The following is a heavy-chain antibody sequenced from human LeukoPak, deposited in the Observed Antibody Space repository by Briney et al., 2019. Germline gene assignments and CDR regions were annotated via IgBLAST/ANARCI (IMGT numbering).Heavy chain of an antibody. Sequence: GGSLRLSCASSAFNFTAYWMHWVRQAPRQGLLWVARINSDGTTTNYADSVKGRFTISRDNAKNTLFLQMNSLRAEDTAVYFCAVSNGGYGPWGQGALVTVSS. CDR1: AFNFTAYW. D-gene: IGHD5-12*01. CDR3: AVSNGGYGP. V-gene: IGHV3-74*01. J-gene: IGHJ5*02. CDR2: INSDGTTT.